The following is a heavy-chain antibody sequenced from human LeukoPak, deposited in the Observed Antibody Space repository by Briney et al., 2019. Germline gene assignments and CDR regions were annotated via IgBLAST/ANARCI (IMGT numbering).Heavy chain of an antibody. V-gene: IGHV3-30-3*01. D-gene: IGHD6-6*01. CDR1: GFTFSSYA. Sequence: GALRLSCAASGFTFSSYAMHWVRQAPGKGLEWVAVISYDGSNKYYADSVKGRFTISRDNSKNTLYLQMNSLRAEDTAVYYCASQFGIAARIYYYMDVWGKGTTVTVSS. CDR2: ISYDGSNK. J-gene: IGHJ6*03. CDR3: ASQFGIAARIYYYMDV.